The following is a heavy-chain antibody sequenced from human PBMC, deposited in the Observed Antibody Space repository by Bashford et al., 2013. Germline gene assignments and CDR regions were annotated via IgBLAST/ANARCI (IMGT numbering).Heavy chain of an antibody. CDR3: ARGDFLGPLSYYYYGMDV. Sequence: GGSLRLSCAASGITFKNYGMHWVRQAPGKGLEWVAFISFDGSNTYYAQSLKGRFTISRDNSKNSLFLQMNSLRSDDTAVYYCARGDFLGPLSYYYYGMDVWGQGTTVTVSS. V-gene: IGHV3-30*03. CDR1: GITFKNYG. J-gene: IGHJ6*02. CDR2: ISFDGSNT. D-gene: IGHD2-2*01.